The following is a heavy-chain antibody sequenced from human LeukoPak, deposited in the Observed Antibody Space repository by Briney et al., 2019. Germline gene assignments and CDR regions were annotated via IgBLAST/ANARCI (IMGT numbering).Heavy chain of an antibody. Sequence: GASVKVSCKASGYTFTNYYMHWVRQAPGQGLEWMGFINPIGGSTSYAQKFQGRVTMTRDTSISTAYMELSRLRSDDTAVYYCAPQSVYDSSGYYWYAFDIWGQGTMVTVSS. CDR3: APQSVYDSSGYYWYAFDI. CDR1: GYTFTNYY. V-gene: IGHV1-46*01. J-gene: IGHJ3*02. D-gene: IGHD3-22*01. CDR2: INPIGGST.